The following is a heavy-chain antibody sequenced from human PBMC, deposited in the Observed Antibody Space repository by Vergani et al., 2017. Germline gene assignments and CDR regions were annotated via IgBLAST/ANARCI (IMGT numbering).Heavy chain of an antibody. CDR2: ISSSSSYI. V-gene: IGHV3-21*01. D-gene: IGHD3-10*01. CDR1: GFTFSSYS. Sequence: EVQLVESGGGLVKPGGSLRLSCAASGFTFSSYSMNWVRQAPGKGLEWVSSISSSSSYIYYADSVKGRFTISRDNAKNSLYLQMNSLRAEDTAVYYCAGGITMVRGGTAAWGQGTLVTVSS. J-gene: IGHJ5*02. CDR3: AGGITMVRGGTAA.